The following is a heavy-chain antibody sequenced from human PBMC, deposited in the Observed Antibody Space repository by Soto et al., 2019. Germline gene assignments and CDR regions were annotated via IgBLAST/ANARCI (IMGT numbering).Heavy chain of an antibody. V-gene: IGHV3-23*01. Sequence: EVQLLESGGGLVQPGGSLRLSCAASEFTFSNYGMSWVRQAPGKGLEWVSGISGSGDSTYYADSVKGRFTISRDNSKNTLYLQMNSLRAEDTAIYYCAKSTKGGKVGAHFDYWGQGILVTVSS. CDR3: AKSTKGGKVGAHFDY. D-gene: IGHD1-26*01. CDR1: EFTFSNYG. CDR2: ISGSGDST. J-gene: IGHJ4*02.